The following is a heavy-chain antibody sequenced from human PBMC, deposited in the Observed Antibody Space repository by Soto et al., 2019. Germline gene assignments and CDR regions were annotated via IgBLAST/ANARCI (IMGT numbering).Heavy chain of an antibody. V-gene: IGHV3-72*01. CDR2: IRNKANSYTT. CDR1: GFSFSDNY. Sequence: EVQLVESGGDLVQPGGSLRLSCAASGFSFSDNYMDWVRQAPGKGLEWVGHIRNKANSYTTEYAASVKGRFTISRDDSKNSLYLQMNSLKTEDTAVYYCARFPRGDGYAYWGQGTLVTVSS. J-gene: IGHJ4*02. CDR3: ARFPRGDGYAY. D-gene: IGHD3-10*01.